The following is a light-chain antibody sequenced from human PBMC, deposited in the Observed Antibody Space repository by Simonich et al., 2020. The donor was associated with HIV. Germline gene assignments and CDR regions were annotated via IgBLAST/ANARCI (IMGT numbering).Light chain of an antibody. Sequence: EIVMTQSPATLSCSPGERATLSCRASQSVSRTLAWYKQKPGQVPRLLIYGASTRATGIPARFSGSGSGTEFTLTISSQQSEDVAVYYCQQYNKWPPWTFGQGTKVEIK. CDR1: QSVSRT. CDR2: GAS. J-gene: IGKJ1*01. V-gene: IGKV3D-15*01. CDR3: QQYNKWPPWT.